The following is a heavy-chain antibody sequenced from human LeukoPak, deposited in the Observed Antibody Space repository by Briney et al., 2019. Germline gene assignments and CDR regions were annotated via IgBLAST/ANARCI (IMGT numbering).Heavy chain of an antibody. CDR3: ARRPSLRYFDWLNAFDI. Sequence: SETLSLTCAVYGESFSGYYWSWIRQPPGKGLEWIGEINHSGSTNYNPSLKSRVTISVDTSKNQFSLKLSSVTAADTAVYYCARRPSLRYFDWLNAFDIWGQGTMVTVSS. CDR2: INHSGST. V-gene: IGHV4-34*01. D-gene: IGHD3-9*01. CDR1: GESFSGYY. J-gene: IGHJ3*02.